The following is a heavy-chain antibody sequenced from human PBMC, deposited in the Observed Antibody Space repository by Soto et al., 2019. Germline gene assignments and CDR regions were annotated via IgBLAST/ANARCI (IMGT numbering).Heavy chain of an antibody. J-gene: IGHJ6*01. CDR3: ASVTRTCISTSCYRYYYGMEV. CDR2: IFHRGGT. Sequence: SDTCGVAGDSISTPNWWTWVQQTPGKGLEWIGEIFHRGGTNYNPSLKSRVTLSIDKSRNQFSLHLTSLTAADTAVYYCASVTRTCISTSCYRYYYGMEVWGQGTTVTVSS. V-gene: IGHV4-4*02. D-gene: IGHD2-2*02. CDR1: GDSISTPNW.